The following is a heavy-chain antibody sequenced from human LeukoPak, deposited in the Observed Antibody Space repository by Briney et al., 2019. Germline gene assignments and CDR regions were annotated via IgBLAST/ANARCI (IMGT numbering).Heavy chain of an antibody. CDR3: ARQGCSSTSCHPYYYYGMDV. CDR1: GYSFTSYW. D-gene: IGHD2-2*01. J-gene: IGHJ6*04. Sequence: GESLRISRKGSGYSFTSYWISWVRPMPGKGLAWMGRIDPSGSYTNYSPSFQGHVTISADKSITTAYLQWSSLKASDTAMYYCARQGCSSTSCHPYYYYGMDVWGKGTTVTVSS. V-gene: IGHV5-10-1*01. CDR2: IDPSGSYT.